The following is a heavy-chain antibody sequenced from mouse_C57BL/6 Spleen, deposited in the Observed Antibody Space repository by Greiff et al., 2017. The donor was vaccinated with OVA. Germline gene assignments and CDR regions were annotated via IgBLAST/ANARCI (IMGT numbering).Heavy chain of an antibody. V-gene: IGHV1-19*01. CDR3: ARGVVAHYYAMDY. CDR1: GYTFTDYY. CDR2: INPYNGGT. Sequence: VQLKQSGPVLVKPGASVKMSCKASGYTFTDYYMNWVKQSHGKSLEWIGVINPYNGGTSYNQKFKGKATLTVDKSSSTAYMELNSLTSEDSAVYYCARGVVAHYYAMDYWGQGTSVTVSS. D-gene: IGHD1-1*01. J-gene: IGHJ4*01.